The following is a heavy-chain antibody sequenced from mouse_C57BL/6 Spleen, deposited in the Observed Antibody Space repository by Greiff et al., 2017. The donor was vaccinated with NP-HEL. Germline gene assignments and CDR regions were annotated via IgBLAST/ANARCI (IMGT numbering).Heavy chain of an antibody. Sequence: QVQLQQSGAELVRPGSSVKLSCKASGYTFTSYWMHWVKQRPIQGLEWIGNIDPSDSETHYNQKFKDKATLTVDKSSSTAYMQLSSLTSRDSAVYYCARSRTITTYFDYWGKGTTLTVSS. V-gene: IGHV1-52*01. J-gene: IGHJ2*01. CDR3: ARSRTITTYFDY. CDR1: GYTFTSYW. CDR2: IDPSDSET. D-gene: IGHD1-1*01.